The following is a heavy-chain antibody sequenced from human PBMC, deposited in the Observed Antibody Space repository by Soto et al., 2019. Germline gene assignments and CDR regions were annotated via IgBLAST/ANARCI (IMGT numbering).Heavy chain of an antibody. CDR2: FDPEDGET. CDR1: GYTLTELS. V-gene: IGHV1-24*01. D-gene: IGHD3-3*01. Sequence: AASVKVSCKVSGYTLTELSMHWVRQAPGKGLEWMGGFDPEDGETIYAQKFQGRVTMTEDTSTDTAYMELSSLRSEDTAVYYCATTMTWSAPTHFDYWGQGTLVTVSS. J-gene: IGHJ4*02. CDR3: ATTMTWSAPTHFDY.